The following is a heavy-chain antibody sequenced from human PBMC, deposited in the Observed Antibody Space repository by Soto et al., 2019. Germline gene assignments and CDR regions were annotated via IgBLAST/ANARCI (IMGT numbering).Heavy chain of an antibody. CDR3: AKDMVPLAYGGGDCYSNAFDI. J-gene: IGHJ3*02. CDR1: GFTFSSYA. CDR2: ISGSGGST. D-gene: IGHD2-21*02. V-gene: IGHV3-23*01. Sequence: GGSLRLSCAASGFTFSSYAMSWVRQAPGKGLEWVSAISGSGGSTYYADSVKGRFTISRDNSKNTLYLQMNSLRAEDTAVYYCAKDMVPLAYGGGDCYSNAFDIWVQGTMVTVSS.